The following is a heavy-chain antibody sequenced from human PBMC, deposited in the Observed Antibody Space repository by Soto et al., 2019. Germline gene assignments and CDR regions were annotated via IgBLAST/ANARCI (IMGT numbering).Heavy chain of an antibody. CDR1: GGSISSYY. CDR2: IYYSGST. CDR3: ARAEGSWRNDH. Sequence: SETLSLTCTVSGGSISSYYWSWIRQPPGKGLEWIGYIYYSGSTNYNPSLKSRVTISVDTSKNQFSLKLSSVTAADTAVYYCARAEGSWRNDHWGQGTLVTVSS. J-gene: IGHJ4*02. V-gene: IGHV4-59*01.